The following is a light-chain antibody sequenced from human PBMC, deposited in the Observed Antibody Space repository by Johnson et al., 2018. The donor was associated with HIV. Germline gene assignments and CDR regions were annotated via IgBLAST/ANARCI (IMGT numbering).Light chain of an antibody. CDR3: GAWDSSLSAYV. V-gene: IGLV1-51*02. CDR1: NSNIGNNY. CDR2: ENN. Sequence: QSVLTQPPSVSAAPGQKVTISCSGSNSNIGNNYVSWYQQVPGTAPKLLIYENNKRPSGIPDRFSGSRSGTSATLDITGPPQRDEADYYCGAWDSSLSAYVFATETKVTVL. J-gene: IGLJ1*01.